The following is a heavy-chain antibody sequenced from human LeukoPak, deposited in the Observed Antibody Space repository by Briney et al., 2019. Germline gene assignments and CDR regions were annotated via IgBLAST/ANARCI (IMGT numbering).Heavy chain of an antibody. Sequence: SETLSLTCTVFGGSISSFYWSWIRQPPGKGLEWIGNIDYSGRTKYNPSLMSRATLLKDAPKNQFSLKLSFVTAADTAVYYCARGVAAPGTGGLSWFDPWGQGTLVTVSS. J-gene: IGHJ5*02. V-gene: IGHV4-59*01. D-gene: IGHD6-13*01. CDR3: ARGVAAPGTGGLSWFDP. CDR1: GGSISSFY. CDR2: IDYSGRT.